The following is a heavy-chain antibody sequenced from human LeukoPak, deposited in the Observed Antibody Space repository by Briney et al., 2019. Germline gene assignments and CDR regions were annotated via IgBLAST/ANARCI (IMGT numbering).Heavy chain of an antibody. J-gene: IGHJ3*02. CDR1: GGSISSSSYY. Sequence: SETLSLTCSVSGGSISSSSYYWGWFRQPPGKGLEWIGSIYYSGSTYYNPSLKSRVTISIDTSKNQFSLKVSSVTAADTAVYHCARWTLRVGVSRADAFDIWGQGTMVTVSS. CDR3: ARWTLRVGVSRADAFDI. D-gene: IGHD1-26*01. V-gene: IGHV4-39*01. CDR2: IYYSGST.